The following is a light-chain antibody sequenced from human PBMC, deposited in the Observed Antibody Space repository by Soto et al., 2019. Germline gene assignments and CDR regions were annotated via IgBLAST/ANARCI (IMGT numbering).Light chain of an antibody. CDR2: GAS. J-gene: IGKJ5*01. Sequence: EIGLKQSPATLTLSPGERATLSCRASQSVSGNLAWYQQKPGQAPRLFIYGASTRATGIPARFSGSGSGTEFTLTISSLQSEDFAVYYCQQYNNWPAITFGQGTRLEIK. CDR3: QQYNNWPAIT. V-gene: IGKV3D-15*01. CDR1: QSVSGN.